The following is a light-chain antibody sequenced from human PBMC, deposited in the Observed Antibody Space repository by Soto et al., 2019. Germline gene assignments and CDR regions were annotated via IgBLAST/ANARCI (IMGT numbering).Light chain of an antibody. CDR1: RSVSSRY. V-gene: IGKV3-20*01. Sequence: DSMLTQSPGTLYLSPGERATLSCRASRSVSSRYISWYQHKPGQAPRLLIYGASIRATGIPDRFSGSGSGTDFTLPISRLEAEDFAVYYCQQFGDSPPAFTFGQGTKLEI. CDR3: QQFGDSPPAFT. J-gene: IGKJ2*01. CDR2: GAS.